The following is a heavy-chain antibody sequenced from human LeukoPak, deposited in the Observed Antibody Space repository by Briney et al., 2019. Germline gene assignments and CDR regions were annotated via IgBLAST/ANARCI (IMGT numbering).Heavy chain of an antibody. Sequence: SGKVSCKASGDTFTSYGISWVRQAPGQGLEWMGWISAYNGNTNYAQKLQGRVTMTTDTSTSTAYMELRSLRSDDTAVYYCARAGFRSGYYYYYMDVWGKGTTVTVSS. CDR1: GDTFTSYG. CDR3: ARAGFRSGYYYYYMDV. V-gene: IGHV1-18*01. J-gene: IGHJ6*03. D-gene: IGHD3-3*01. CDR2: ISAYNGNT.